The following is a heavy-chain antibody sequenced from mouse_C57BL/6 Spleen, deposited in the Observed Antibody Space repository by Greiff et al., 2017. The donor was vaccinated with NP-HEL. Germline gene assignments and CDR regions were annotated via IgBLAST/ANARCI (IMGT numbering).Heavy chain of an antibody. CDR3: ASDYDGGFAY. V-gene: IGHV2-2*01. J-gene: IGHJ3*01. CDR2: IWSGGST. D-gene: IGHD2-4*01. Sequence: QVQLQQSGPGLVQPSQSLSITCTVSGFSLTSYGVHWVRQSPGKGLEWLGVIWSGGSTDYNAAFISRLSISKDNSKSQVFFKMNSLQADDTAIYYCASDYDGGFAYWGQGTLVTVSA. CDR1: GFSLTSYG.